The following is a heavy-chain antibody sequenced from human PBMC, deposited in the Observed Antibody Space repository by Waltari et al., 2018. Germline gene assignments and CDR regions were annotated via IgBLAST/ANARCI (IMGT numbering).Heavy chain of an antibody. Sequence: EVQLVESGGGLVKPGGSLRLSCAASGFTFGSYSMNWVRPAPGKGLEWVSAISSSSSYIYYADSVKGRFTISRDNAKNSLYLQMNSLRAEDTAVYYCARDGIGYSGYVPKGYWGQGTLVTVSS. CDR3: ARDGIGYSGYVPKGY. CDR1: GFTFGSYS. CDR2: ISSSSSYI. J-gene: IGHJ4*02. D-gene: IGHD5-12*01. V-gene: IGHV3-21*01.